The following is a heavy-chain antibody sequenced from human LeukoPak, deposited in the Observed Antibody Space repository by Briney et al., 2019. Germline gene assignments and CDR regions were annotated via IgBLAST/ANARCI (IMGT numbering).Heavy chain of an antibody. CDR2: IYYSGST. CDR3: ARTQYCSSTSCYQSVSFDP. J-gene: IGHJ5*02. V-gene: IGHV4-59*01. Sequence: SETLSLTCTVSGGSISSYYWSWIRQPPGKGLEWIGYIYYSGSTNYNPSLESRVTISVDTSKNQFSLKLSSVTAADTAVYYCARTQYCSSTSCYQSVSFDPWGQGTLVTVSS. CDR1: GGSISSYY. D-gene: IGHD2-2*01.